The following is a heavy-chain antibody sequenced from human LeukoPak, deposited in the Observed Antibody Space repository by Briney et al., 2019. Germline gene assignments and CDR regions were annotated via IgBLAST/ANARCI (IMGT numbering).Heavy chain of an antibody. V-gene: IGHV4-59*08. J-gene: IGHJ3*02. CDR1: GVSISSYY. Sequence: PSETLSLTCPVSGVSISSYYWSWIRQPPGKGLEWIAYIYYSGNTNYNPPLKSRVTITVETSKNQFSLKLSSVTAADKAVYYCARSCRILDIVATIRARLGGNGFDIWGQGTMVTVSS. CDR2: IYYSGNT. D-gene: IGHD5-12*01. CDR3: ARSCRILDIVATIRARLGGNGFDI.